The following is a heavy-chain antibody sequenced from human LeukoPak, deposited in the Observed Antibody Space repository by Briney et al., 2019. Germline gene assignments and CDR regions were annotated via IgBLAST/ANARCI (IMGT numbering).Heavy chain of an antibody. Sequence: GGSLRLSCAASGFSVTNAWMHWIRQAPGKGLEWVSAISGSGGSTYYADSVKGRFTISRDNSKNTLYLQMNSLRAEDSAVYYCAKPRDISGWYYFDYWGQGTLVSVSS. CDR1: GFSVTNAW. J-gene: IGHJ4*02. CDR2: ISGSGGST. D-gene: IGHD6-19*01. CDR3: AKPRDISGWYYFDY. V-gene: IGHV3-23*01.